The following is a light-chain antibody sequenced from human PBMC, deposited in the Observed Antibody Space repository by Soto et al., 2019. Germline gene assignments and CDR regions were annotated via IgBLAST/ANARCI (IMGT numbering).Light chain of an antibody. CDR2: LGS. V-gene: IGKV2-28*01. Sequence: DIVMTQSPLSLPVTPGEPASISWRSSQSLLHSNGYNYLDWYLQKPGQSPQLLIYLGSNRASGVPDRFSGSGSGTDFTLKISRVEAEDVGVYYCMQALQTLLTFGGGTKVEIK. CDR3: MQALQTLLT. CDR1: QSLLHSNGYNY. J-gene: IGKJ4*01.